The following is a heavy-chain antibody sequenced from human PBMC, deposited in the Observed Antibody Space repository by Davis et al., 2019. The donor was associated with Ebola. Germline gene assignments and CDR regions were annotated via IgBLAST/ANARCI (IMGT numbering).Heavy chain of an antibody. V-gene: IGHV3-23*01. J-gene: IGHJ4*02. CDR3: GRSASWHLFDY. Sequence: PGGSLRLSCAASGFTFSSYAMNWVRQAPGKGLEWVSTISGGGSSTYYADSVKGRFTISRDNSKNALFLQMHSLRAEDTAVYYCGRSASWHLFDYWGQGTLVTVSS. CDR2: ISGGGSST. CDR1: GFTFSSYA.